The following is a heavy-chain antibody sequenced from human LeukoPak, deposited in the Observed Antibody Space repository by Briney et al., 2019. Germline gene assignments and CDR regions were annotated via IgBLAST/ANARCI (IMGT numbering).Heavy chain of an antibody. CDR2: IYSGGST. V-gene: IGHV3-66*02. Sequence: PGGSLRLSCAASGFTVSTNYMNWVRQAPGKGLEWVSVIYSGGSTYYADSVKGRFTISRDNSKNTLYLQMNSLRAEDTAVYYCARILDSAWGELGYWGQGTLVTVSS. D-gene: IGHD6-19*01. CDR1: GFTVSTNY. CDR3: ARILDSAWGELGY. J-gene: IGHJ4*02.